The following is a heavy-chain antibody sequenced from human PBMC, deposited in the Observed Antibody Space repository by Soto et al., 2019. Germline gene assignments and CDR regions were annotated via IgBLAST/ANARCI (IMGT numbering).Heavy chain of an antibody. CDR3: ARLYGSGSYYIDWFDP. J-gene: IGHJ5*02. CDR2: IYYSGST. V-gene: IGHV4-39*01. Sequence: SETLSLTCTVSGGSISSYYWGWIRQPPGKGLEWIGSIYYSGSTYYNPSLKSRVTISVDTSKNQFSLKLSSVTAADTAVYYCARLYGSGSYYIDWFDPWGQGTLVTVSS. D-gene: IGHD3-10*01. CDR1: GGSISSYY.